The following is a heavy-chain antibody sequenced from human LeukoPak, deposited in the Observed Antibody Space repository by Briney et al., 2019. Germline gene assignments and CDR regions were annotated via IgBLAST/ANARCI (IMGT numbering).Heavy chain of an antibody. D-gene: IGHD3-10*01. CDR3: ARGYGSGSYYSY. Sequence: GGSLRLSFAASGFPFSSYWMHWVRQAPGKGVVWVSRINSDGSSTSYADSVKGRFTISRDNAKNTLYLQMNSLSAEDTAVYYCARGYGSGSYYSYWGQGTLVTVSS. CDR2: INSDGSST. CDR1: GFPFSSYW. V-gene: IGHV3-74*01. J-gene: IGHJ4*02.